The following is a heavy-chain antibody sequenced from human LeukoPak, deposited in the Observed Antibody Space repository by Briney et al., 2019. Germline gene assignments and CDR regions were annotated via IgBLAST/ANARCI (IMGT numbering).Heavy chain of an antibody. CDR3: ARDGANYYDSSGYYGN. J-gene: IGHJ4*02. V-gene: IGHV3-30*03. Sequence: GRSLRLSCAASGFTFSNYGMHWVRQAPGKGLEWVAVISYDGSNKYYTDSVKGRFTISRDNSKNTLYLQMDSLRAEDTAVYYCARDGANYYDSSGYYGNWGQGTLVTVSS. CDR2: ISYDGSNK. CDR1: GFTFSNYG. D-gene: IGHD3-22*01.